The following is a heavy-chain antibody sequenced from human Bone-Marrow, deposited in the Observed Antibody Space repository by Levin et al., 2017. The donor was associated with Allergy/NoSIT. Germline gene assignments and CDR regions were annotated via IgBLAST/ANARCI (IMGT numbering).Heavy chain of an antibody. CDR3: ARTPTVTTLSDGFDF. Sequence: GSGPTLVKPTQTLTLTCTFSGFSLSISGAGVGWIRQTPGKALEWLALIYWDGNKRYSPSLKNRLTITKDASRNQVVLTMTNVDPVDTATYYCARTPTVTTLSDGFDFWGRGTMVTVSS. V-gene: IGHV2-5*02. D-gene: IGHD4-17*01. CDR1: GFSLSISGAG. J-gene: IGHJ3*01. CDR2: IYWDGNK.